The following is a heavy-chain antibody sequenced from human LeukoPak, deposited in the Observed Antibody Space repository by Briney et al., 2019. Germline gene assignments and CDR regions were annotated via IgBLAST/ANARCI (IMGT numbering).Heavy chain of an antibody. CDR1: GFIFSSYS. CDR2: ISSSSSYI. Sequence: PGGSLRLSCAAPGFIFSSYSMNWVRQAPGKGLEWVSSISSSSSYIDYADSVKGRFTISRDNAKNSLYLQMNSLRAEDTAVYYCAREYGGFDYWGLGTLVTVSS. D-gene: IGHD4-23*01. J-gene: IGHJ4*02. CDR3: AREYGGFDY. V-gene: IGHV3-21*01.